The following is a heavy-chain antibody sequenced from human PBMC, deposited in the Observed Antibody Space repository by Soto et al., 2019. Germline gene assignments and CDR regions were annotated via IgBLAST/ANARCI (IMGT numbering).Heavy chain of an antibody. V-gene: IGHV4-31*03. Sequence: QVQLQESGPGLVKPSQTLSLTCTVSGGSISSGDYHWSWIRQHPGKGLEWIGYIYYSGSTYYNPSLKSRVTISVDTSKNQFSLKLSSVTAADTAVYYCATYGSGSYKPTTFDYWGQGTLVTVSS. CDR3: ATYGSGSYKPTTFDY. J-gene: IGHJ4*02. CDR1: GGSISSGDYH. D-gene: IGHD3-10*01. CDR2: IYYSGST.